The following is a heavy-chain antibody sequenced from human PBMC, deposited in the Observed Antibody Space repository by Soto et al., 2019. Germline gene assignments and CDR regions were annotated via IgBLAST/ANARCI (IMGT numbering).Heavy chain of an antibody. V-gene: IGHV4-34*01. CDR3: ARDPTPRITIFGVVSPSGYWFDP. CDR1: GGSFSGYY. Sequence: PSETLSLTCAVYGGSFSGYYWSWIRQPPGKGLEWIGEINHSGSTNYNPSLKSRVTISVDTSKNQFSLKLSSVTAADTAVYYCARDPTPRITIFGVVSPSGYWFDPWGQGTLVTVSS. CDR2: INHSGST. J-gene: IGHJ5*02. D-gene: IGHD3-3*01.